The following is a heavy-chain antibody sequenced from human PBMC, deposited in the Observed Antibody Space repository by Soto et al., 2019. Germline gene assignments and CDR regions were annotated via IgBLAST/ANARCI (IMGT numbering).Heavy chain of an antibody. V-gene: IGHV1-69*13. CDR3: ARSQGGSSSLDIYYYYYYGMDV. D-gene: IGHD2-15*01. Sequence: GGSVKVSCKAPGGTFSTYSISWVRQAPGQGVEWMGGVIPIFGTPKYAQKLQGRVTITADESTSTGYMELRSLRSEDTAVYYCARSQGGSSSLDIYYYYYYGMDVWGQGTTVTVSS. J-gene: IGHJ6*02. CDR1: GGTFSTYS. CDR2: VIPIFGTP.